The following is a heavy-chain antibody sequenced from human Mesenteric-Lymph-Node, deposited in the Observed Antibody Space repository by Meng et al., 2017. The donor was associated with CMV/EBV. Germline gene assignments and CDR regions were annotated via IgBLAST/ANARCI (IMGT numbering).Heavy chain of an antibody. Sequence: QAHRTMWAAGLLQPSKLLPLPCASYGGSFSGYYVSWIRQPLGKELEWIGEINHSGSTNYNPSLKSRVTISVDTSKNQFSLKLCSVTAADTAVYYCARHQRWLKSEGGFNYWGQGTLVTVSS. CDR1: GGSFSGYY. D-gene: IGHD4-23*01. CDR3: ARHQRWLKSEGGFNY. V-gene: IGHV4-34*01. J-gene: IGHJ4*02. CDR2: INHSGST.